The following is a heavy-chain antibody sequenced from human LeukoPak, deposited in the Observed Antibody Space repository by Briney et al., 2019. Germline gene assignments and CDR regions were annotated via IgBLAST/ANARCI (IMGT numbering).Heavy chain of an antibody. CDR1: GYTFTSYY. CDR2: INPSGGST. D-gene: IGHD5-18*01. J-gene: IGHJ4*02. CDR3: ARDAVRGYSYGPFEY. Sequence: GASVKVSCKASGYTFTSYYMHWVRQAPGQGLEWMGIINPSGGSTSYAQKFQGRVTMTRDMSTSTVYMELSSLRSEDTAVYYCARDAVRGYSYGPFEYWGQGTQVTVSS. V-gene: IGHV1-46*01.